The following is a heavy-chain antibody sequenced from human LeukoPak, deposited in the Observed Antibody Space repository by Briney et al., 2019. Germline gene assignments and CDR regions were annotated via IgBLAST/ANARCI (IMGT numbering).Heavy chain of an antibody. CDR1: GFTFSSYT. V-gene: IGHV3-64*01. CDR3: AREGGIQLWLGRGAFDI. J-gene: IGHJ3*02. Sequence: PGGSLRLSCAASGFTFSSYTMHWVRQAPGKGLEYVSAISSNGGSTYYANSVKGRFTISRDNSKNTLYLQMGSLRAEDMAVYYCAREGGIQLWLGRGAFDIWGQGTMVTVSS. D-gene: IGHD5-18*01. CDR2: ISSNGGST.